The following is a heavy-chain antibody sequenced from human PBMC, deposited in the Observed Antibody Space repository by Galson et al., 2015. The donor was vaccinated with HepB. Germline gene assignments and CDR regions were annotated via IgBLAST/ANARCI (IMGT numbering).Heavy chain of an antibody. CDR1: GFTFSSNA. J-gene: IGHJ4*02. V-gene: IGHV3-23*01. D-gene: IGHD6-13*01. CDR3: AKDVAAAARGKYFDY. Sequence: SLRLSCAASGFTFSSNALIWVRQAPGKGLEWVSGISPSGGSTYYADSVKGRFTISRDNFKNTLYLQINSLRAEDTAVYYCAKDVAAAARGKYFDYWGQGTLVTVSS. CDR2: ISPSGGST.